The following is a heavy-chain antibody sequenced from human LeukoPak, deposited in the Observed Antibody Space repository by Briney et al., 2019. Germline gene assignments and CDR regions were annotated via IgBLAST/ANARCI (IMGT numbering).Heavy chain of an antibody. J-gene: IGHJ4*02. CDR1: GDSVSSISVT. Sequence: SQTLSLTCAIYGDSVSSISVTWNWIRQSPSRGLEWLGRTHYRSKWSNDYALSVKSRITIYPDTSKNDFSLQLSSVTPDDTAMYYCVRVKGGIFEFWGQGTPVTVSS. CDR3: VRVKGGIFEF. CDR2: THYRSKWSN. D-gene: IGHD1-26*01. V-gene: IGHV6-1*01.